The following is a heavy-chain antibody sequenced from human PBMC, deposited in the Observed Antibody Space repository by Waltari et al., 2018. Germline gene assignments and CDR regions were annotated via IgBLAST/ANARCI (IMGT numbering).Heavy chain of an antibody. CDR2: INHSGST. J-gene: IGHJ4*02. CDR3: ARVAAYYYDSSGQNYFDY. Sequence: QVQLQQWGAGLLKPSETLSLTCAVYGGSFSGYYWSWIRQPPGKGLEWIGEINHSGSTNYNPSLKSRVTISVDTSKNQFSLKLSSVTAADMAVYYCARVAAYYYDSSGQNYFDYWGQGTLVTVSS. V-gene: IGHV4-34*01. CDR1: GGSFSGYY. D-gene: IGHD3-22*01.